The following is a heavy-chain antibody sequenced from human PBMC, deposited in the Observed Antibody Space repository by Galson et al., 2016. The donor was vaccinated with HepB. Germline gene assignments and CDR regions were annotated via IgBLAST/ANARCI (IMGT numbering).Heavy chain of an antibody. CDR2: IIPISNTA. D-gene: IGHD3-3*01. CDR1: GGTFSSYV. Sequence: SVKVSCKASGGTFSSYVFTWVRQAPGQGLEWMGGIIPISNTADYAQKFQGRVTITADESTRTAYMELRSLRSEDTAVYYCARGTLIGVVIMDYWGQGTLVTVSS. J-gene: IGHJ4*02. CDR3: ARGTLIGVVIMDY. V-gene: IGHV1-69*13.